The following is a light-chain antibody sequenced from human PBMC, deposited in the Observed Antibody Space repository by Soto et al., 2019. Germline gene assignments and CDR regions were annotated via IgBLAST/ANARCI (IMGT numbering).Light chain of an antibody. CDR2: DAS. CDR3: QQVNVYPST. Sequence: DIQMTQSPSSLSASVGGRVTVACRASQNINSWLAWYQQKPGKAPNLLIYDASNLESGVPSTFSGSGSGTDFTLTISSLQPEDFATYYCQQVNVYPSTFGGGTKVDI. CDR1: QNINSW. J-gene: IGKJ4*01. V-gene: IGKV1-5*01.